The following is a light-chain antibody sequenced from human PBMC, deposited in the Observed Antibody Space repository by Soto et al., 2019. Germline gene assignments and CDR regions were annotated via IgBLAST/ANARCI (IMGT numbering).Light chain of an antibody. CDR3: CSYPGSQPWV. Sequence: QSVLTQPRSVSGSPGQTVTISCTGTNSDIGNYNYVSWYQQHPGKAPKVMIYDATKRPSGVPDRFSGSTSGNTASLTISGLQAEDEADYYCCSYPGSQPWVFGGGTKVTVL. V-gene: IGLV2-11*01. J-gene: IGLJ3*02. CDR1: NSDIGNYNY. CDR2: DAT.